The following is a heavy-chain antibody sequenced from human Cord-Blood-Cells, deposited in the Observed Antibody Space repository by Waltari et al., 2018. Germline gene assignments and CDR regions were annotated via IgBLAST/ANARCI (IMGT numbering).Heavy chain of an antibody. Sequence: QVQLVQSGAEVKKPGASVKVSCKASGYTFTGYYMHWVRQAPGQGLGWMGWLNPTGGGTNNAQKFKGWVTMTRDTSISTAYMELSRLRSDDTAVYYCARAPIVVVPAAINWFDPWGQGTLVTVSS. CDR3: ARAPIVVVPAAINWFDP. D-gene: IGHD2-2*01. CDR2: LNPTGGGT. V-gene: IGHV1-2*04. CDR1: GYTFTGYY. J-gene: IGHJ5*02.